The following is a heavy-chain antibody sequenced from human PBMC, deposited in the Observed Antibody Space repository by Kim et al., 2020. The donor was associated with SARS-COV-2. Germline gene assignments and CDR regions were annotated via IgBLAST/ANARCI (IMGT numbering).Heavy chain of an antibody. CDR2: INHSGST. J-gene: IGHJ6*02. Sequence: SETLSLTCAVYGGSFSGYYWSWIRQPPGKGLEWIGEINHSGSTNYNPSLKSRVTISVDTSKNQFSLKLSSVTAADTAVYYCARHYDFWSGYGYYGMDVWGQGTTVTVSS. CDR1: GGSFSGYY. D-gene: IGHD3-3*01. V-gene: IGHV4-34*01. CDR3: ARHYDFWSGYGYYGMDV.